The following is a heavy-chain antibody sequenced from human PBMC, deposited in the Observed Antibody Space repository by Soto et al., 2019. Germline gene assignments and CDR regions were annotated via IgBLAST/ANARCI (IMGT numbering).Heavy chain of an antibody. CDR2: ISGGGDTT. J-gene: IGHJ4*02. CDR3: AKGRGGSGSLTPRVDF. V-gene: IGHV3-23*01. D-gene: IGHD3-10*01. Sequence: EVQLLESGGGLVQPGGSLRLSCAASGFTFNNYAMTWVRQAPGKGLELVSAISGGGDTTSYAASVKGRFTVSRGGSKNTPYLQMSSLRPADPALYYCAKGRGGSGSLTPRVDFWGQGTLITVAS. CDR1: GFTFNNYA.